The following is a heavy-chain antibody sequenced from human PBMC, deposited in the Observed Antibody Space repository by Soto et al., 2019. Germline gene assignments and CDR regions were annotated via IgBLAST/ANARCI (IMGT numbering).Heavy chain of an antibody. J-gene: IGHJ4*02. V-gene: IGHV3-64D*06. CDR3: VKEVQLWFGSGWYYFDY. CDR2: ISSNGGST. CDR1: GFTFSSYA. D-gene: IGHD5-18*01. Sequence: LRLSCSASGFTFSSYAMHWVRQAPGKGLEYVSAISSNGGSTYYADSVKGRFTISRDNSKNTLYLQMSSLRAEDTAVYYCVKEVQLWFGSGWYYFDYWGQGTLVTVSS.